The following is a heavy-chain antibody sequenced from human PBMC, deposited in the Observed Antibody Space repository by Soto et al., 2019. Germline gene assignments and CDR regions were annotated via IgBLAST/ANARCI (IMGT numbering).Heavy chain of an antibody. CDR3: AREIHHCGGVSCYSVDY. Sequence: QVQLVESGGGVVQPGRSLRLSCVASGFTFSSCSMHWVRQAPGNGLEWVSVLSSDGGAKYYAYSVKGRFTISRDNFRNTLYLQMDSLRAEDTAVDYCAREIHHCGGVSCYSVDYWGQGTLVTVCS. CDR1: GFTFSSCS. D-gene: IGHD2-15*01. CDR2: LSSDGGAK. J-gene: IGHJ4*02. V-gene: IGHV3-30-3*01.